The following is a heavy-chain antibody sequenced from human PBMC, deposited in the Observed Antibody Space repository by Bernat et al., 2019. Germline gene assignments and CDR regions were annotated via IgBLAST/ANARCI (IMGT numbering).Heavy chain of an antibody. CDR3: AKDPYSTIWGWMDV. V-gene: IGHV3-23*04. CDR1: GFTFSNYA. Sequence: EVQVVESGGGLVQPGGSLRLSCAASGFTFSNYAMSWVRQAPGKGLEWVSVVSGSGDNTHYADSVKGRLTISRDNSKNTMYLQMNRLRVEDTAVYYCAKDPYSTIWGWMDVWGKGTTVTVSS. CDR2: VSGSGDNT. J-gene: IGHJ6*04. D-gene: IGHD4-4*01.